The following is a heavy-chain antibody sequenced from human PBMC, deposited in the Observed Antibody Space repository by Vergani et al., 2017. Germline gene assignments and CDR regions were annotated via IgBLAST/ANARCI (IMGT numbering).Heavy chain of an antibody. J-gene: IGHJ4*02. CDR3: ARARDGNYFDY. Sequence: QVQLVQSGAEVKKPGASVKVSCKVSGYTLTELSMHWVRQAPGKGLEWMGWINPNSGGTNYAQKFQGRVTMTRDTSISTAYMELSRLRSDDTAVYYCARARDGNYFDYWGQGTLVTVSS. CDR2: INPNSGGT. V-gene: IGHV1-2*02. D-gene: IGHD5-24*01. CDR1: GYTLTELS.